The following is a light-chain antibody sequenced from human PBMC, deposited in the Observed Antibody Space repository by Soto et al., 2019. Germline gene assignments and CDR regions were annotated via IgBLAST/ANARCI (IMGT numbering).Light chain of an antibody. Sequence: DIQMTQSPSSPSASVRDRVTITCRASQSISSYLNWFQQKPGRAPHLLISAASSLQGGVPSRFSGSGSGTDFTLTIISLQPEDLATYYCQQGYSTPYTFGEGTKLEIK. CDR1: QSISSY. J-gene: IGKJ2*01. CDR2: AAS. V-gene: IGKV1-39*01. CDR3: QQGYSTPYT.